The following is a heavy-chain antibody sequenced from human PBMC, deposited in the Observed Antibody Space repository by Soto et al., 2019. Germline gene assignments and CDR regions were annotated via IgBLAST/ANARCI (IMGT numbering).Heavy chain of an antibody. CDR3: ARDFQRYYYYYGMDV. V-gene: IGHV5-10-1*01. J-gene: IGHJ6*02. D-gene: IGHD6-25*01. CDR2: IDPIDSYT. Sequence: GESLKISCKGSGYSFTSYWISWVRQMPGKGLEWMGRIDPIDSYTNYSPSFQGHVTISADKSISTAYLQWSSLKASDTAMYYCARDFQRYYYYYGMDVWGQGTTVTVSS. CDR1: GYSFTSYW.